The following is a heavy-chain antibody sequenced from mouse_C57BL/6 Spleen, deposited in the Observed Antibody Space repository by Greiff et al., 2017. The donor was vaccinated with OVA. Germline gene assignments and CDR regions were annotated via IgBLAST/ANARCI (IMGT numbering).Heavy chain of an antibody. CDR2: IYPGNSDT. V-gene: IGHV1-5*01. CDR3: TRSGYYGSSYGRDAMDY. J-gene: IGHJ4*01. Sequence: VQLQQSGTVLARPGASVKMSCKTSGYTFTSYWMHWVKQRPGQGLEWIGAIYPGNSDTSYNQKFKGKAKLTAVTSASTAYMELSSLTNEDSAVYYCTRSGYYGSSYGRDAMDYWGQGTSVTVSS. CDR1: GYTFTSYW. D-gene: IGHD1-1*01.